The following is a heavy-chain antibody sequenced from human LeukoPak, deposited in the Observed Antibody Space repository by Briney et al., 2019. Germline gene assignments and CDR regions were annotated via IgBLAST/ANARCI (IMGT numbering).Heavy chain of an antibody. CDR3: ARSARLMKGVVEVTALDD. CDR1: GFTFRSYE. Sequence: GGSLTLSCEDSGFTFRSYEMNWVRQAPGKGLEWIAYLSSSGSAFSYADSVKGRFTIAKDNAKNSVYLEMNSLRADDTAVYYCARSARLMKGVVEVTALDDWGQGTLVTVSS. CDR2: LSSSGSAF. J-gene: IGHJ4*02. V-gene: IGHV3-48*03. D-gene: IGHD3-3*01.